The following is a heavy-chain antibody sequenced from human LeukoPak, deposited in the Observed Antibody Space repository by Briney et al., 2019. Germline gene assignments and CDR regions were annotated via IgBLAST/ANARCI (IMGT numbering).Heavy chain of an antibody. CDR2: INSDGSAT. CDR3: TRDHGLDV. J-gene: IGHJ6*02. CDR1: GVTFSSYW. Sequence: PGGSLGLSCAASGVTFSSYWMSWVRQAPGKGLVWVSQINSDGSATSCADPVKGRCTISRDNAKNMLYLEMNSLRVEDTAVYFCTRDHGLDVWGQGTTVTVSS. V-gene: IGHV3-74*01.